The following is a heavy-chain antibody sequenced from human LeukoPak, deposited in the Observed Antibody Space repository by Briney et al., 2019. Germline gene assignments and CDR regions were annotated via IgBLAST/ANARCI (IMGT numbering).Heavy chain of an antibody. CDR1: GFTFSSYA. V-gene: IGHV3-23*01. CDR3: AKPARLSDYGA. Sequence: PGGSLRLSCAASGFTFSSYAMTWVRQTPGKGLEWVSSVSGSGGGTYYADSVKGRFTISRDNSKNTLNLQMNSLRVEDTAVYYCAKPARLSDYGAWGQGTTVTVSS. J-gene: IGHJ6*02. CDR2: VSGSGGGT. D-gene: IGHD4-17*01.